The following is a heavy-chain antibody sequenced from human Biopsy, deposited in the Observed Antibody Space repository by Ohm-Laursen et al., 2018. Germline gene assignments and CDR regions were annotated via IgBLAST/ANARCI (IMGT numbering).Heavy chain of an antibody. V-gene: IGHV1-18*04. J-gene: IGHJ6*02. Sequence: GASVKVSCKAPTGTFNSYGISWVRQAPGQGLEWMGWISPYNGNTYSAQNFQGRITMTTDTSTSTAYMEVTSLRSDDTAVYYCARAKLEPVYYYYGMDVWGQGTTVTVSS. CDR2: ISPYNGNT. D-gene: IGHD1-1*01. CDR3: ARAKLEPVYYYYGMDV. CDR1: TGTFNSYG.